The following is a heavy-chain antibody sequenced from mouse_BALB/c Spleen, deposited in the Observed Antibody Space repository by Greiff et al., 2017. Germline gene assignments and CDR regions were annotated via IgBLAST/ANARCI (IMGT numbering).Heavy chain of an antibody. CDR3: ARGLNSLAY. D-gene: IGHD2-12*01. CDR2: ISSGGST. V-gene: IGHV5-6-5*01. CDR1: GFTFSSYA. Sequence: EVQRVESGGGLVKPGGSLKLSCAASGFTFSSYAMSWVRQTPEKRLEWVASISSGGSTYYPDSVKGRFTISRDNARNILYLQMSSLRSEDTAMYYCARGLNSLAYWGQGTLVTVSA. J-gene: IGHJ3*01.